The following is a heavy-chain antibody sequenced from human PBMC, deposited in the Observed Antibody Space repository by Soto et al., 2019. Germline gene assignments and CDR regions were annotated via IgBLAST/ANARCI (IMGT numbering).Heavy chain of an antibody. CDR1: GFTFSTYA. Sequence: EVQLLESGGGLVQPGGSLRLSCAASGFTFSTYAMSWVRQAPGKGLEWVSGISGSGAGTYYSDSVKGRFTISRDSSKNTLYLQMSSLRAEDTAVYYCAKDRTTVTTTRVDYWGQGTLVTVSS. D-gene: IGHD4-17*01. CDR3: AKDRTTVTTTRVDY. V-gene: IGHV3-23*01. J-gene: IGHJ4*02. CDR2: ISGSGAGT.